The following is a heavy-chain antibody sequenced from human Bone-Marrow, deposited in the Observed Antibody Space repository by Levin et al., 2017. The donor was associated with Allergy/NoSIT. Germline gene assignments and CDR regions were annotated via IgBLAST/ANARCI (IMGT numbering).Heavy chain of an antibody. J-gene: IGHJ6*02. CDR3: ARGLGASDSDHYNFGMDV. CDR2: ISHSGST. CDR1: GGSISSGGSS. V-gene: IGHV4-30-2*01. Sequence: SETLSLTCAVSGGSISSGGSSWSWIRQTPGKGLEWIGYISHSGSTYYKSSLKSRVTISVDGSKTQFSLKLTSVTAADTAVYYCARGLGASDSDHYNFGMDVGGQGTTVFVSS. D-gene: IGHD1-26*01.